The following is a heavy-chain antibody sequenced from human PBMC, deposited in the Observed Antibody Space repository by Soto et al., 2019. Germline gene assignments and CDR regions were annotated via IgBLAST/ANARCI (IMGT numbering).Heavy chain of an antibody. CDR3: AKDDDYYYDSSGYPDY. V-gene: IGHV3-23*01. Sequence: GGSLRLSCAASGFTFSNYGMNWVRQDPGKGLEWVSAISGSGRNTHYADSVKGPFTISRDNSKSTLYLQMNSLRAEDTAVYFCAKDDDYYYDSSGYPDYWGQGTLVTVSS. CDR2: ISGSGRNT. D-gene: IGHD3-22*01. J-gene: IGHJ4*02. CDR1: GFTFSNYG.